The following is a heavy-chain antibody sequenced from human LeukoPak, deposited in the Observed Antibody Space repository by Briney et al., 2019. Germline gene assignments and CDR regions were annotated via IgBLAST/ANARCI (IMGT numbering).Heavy chain of an antibody. J-gene: IGHJ1*01. CDR2: INHSGST. CDR1: GGSFSGYY. V-gene: IGHV4-34*01. D-gene: IGHD5-18*01. Sequence: SETLSLTCAVYGGSFSGYYWSWIRQPPGKGLEWIGEINHSGSTNYNPSLKSRVTISVDTSKNQFSLKLSSVTAADTAEYYCARRGYSYGYLLVGGQGTLVTVSS. CDR3: ARRGYSYGYLLV.